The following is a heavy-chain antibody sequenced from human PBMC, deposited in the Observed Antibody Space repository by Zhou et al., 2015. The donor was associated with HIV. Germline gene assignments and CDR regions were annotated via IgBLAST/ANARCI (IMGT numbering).Heavy chain of an antibody. Sequence: QVQLVESGGGLVQPGRSLRLSCEVSGFTFSTYRFHWIRQAPGKGLQWLADISYDFTPDYADSVEGRFTISRDTSRNTIYLQINSLRHEDTGVYYCARNRRFPEYFFDYWGQGTLVTVSS. CDR2: ISYDFTP. CDR1: GFTFSTYR. J-gene: IGHJ4*02. D-gene: IGHD3-3*01. CDR3: ARNRRFPEYFFDY. V-gene: IGHV3-30-3*01.